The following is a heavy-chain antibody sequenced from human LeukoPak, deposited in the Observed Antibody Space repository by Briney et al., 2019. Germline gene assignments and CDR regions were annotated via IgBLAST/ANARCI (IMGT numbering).Heavy chain of an antibody. J-gene: IGHJ4*02. CDR1: GFTFSSYG. CDR3: AKTAEFGRYFDY. Sequence: GGSLRLSCAASGFTFSSYGMHWVRQAPGKGREWVAFIRYDGSNKYYADSVKGRFTISRDNSKNTLYLQMNSLRAEDTAVYYCAKTAEFGRYFDYWGQGTLVTVSS. D-gene: IGHD3-3*01. CDR2: IRYDGSNK. V-gene: IGHV3-30*02.